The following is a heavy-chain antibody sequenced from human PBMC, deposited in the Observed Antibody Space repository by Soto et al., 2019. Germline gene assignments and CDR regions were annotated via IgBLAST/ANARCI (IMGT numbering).Heavy chain of an antibody. CDR3: AKGGEGSCSQTSCLYFSDS. J-gene: IGHJ4*02. CDR1: GFTFSTYA. CDR2: ISGSGDSS. V-gene: IGHV3-23*01. D-gene: IGHD2-15*01. Sequence: GGSLRLSCAASGFTFSTYAMSWVRQAPGKGLEWVSTISGSGDSSYYATSVKGRFTISRDNSGNTLDLQMNSLRVEDTAVYYCAKGGEGSCSQTSCLYFSDSWGQGTLVTVSS.